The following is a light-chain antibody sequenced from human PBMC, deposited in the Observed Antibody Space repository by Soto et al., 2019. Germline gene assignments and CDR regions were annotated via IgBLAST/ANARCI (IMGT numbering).Light chain of an antibody. V-gene: IGKV3-20*01. CDR1: QSVGNSF. Sequence: EIVLTQSPGTLSLSPGERATLSCRASQSVGNSFLAWYQQKPGQAPTLLIYDASSRASGLPDRFSGSGSGTDFTLTISRLEPEDFAVYYCQQYGSSPQTFGPGTKVDIK. CDR2: DAS. CDR3: QQYGSSPQT. J-gene: IGKJ1*01.